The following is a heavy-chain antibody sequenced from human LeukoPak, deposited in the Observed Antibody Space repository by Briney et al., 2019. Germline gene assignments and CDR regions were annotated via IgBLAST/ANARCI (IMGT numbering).Heavy chain of an antibody. CDR2: IYTGGST. J-gene: IGHJ5*02. D-gene: IGHD3-22*01. CDR3: AREFYYYDSSGDKWFDP. V-gene: IGHV4-4*07. CDR1: GGSISSYY. Sequence: SETLSLTCTVSGGSISSYYWTWIRLPAGKGLEWIGRIYTGGSTNYNPSLKSRVTMSVDTSKNQSSLKLTSVTAADPAVYYCAREFYYYDSSGDKWFDPWGQGTLVTVSS.